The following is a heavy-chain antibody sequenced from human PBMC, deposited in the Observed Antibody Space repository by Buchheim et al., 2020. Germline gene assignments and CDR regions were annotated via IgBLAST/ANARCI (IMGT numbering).Heavy chain of an antibody. V-gene: IGHV4-31*03. D-gene: IGHD2-2*01. CDR2: IYYSGST. CDR1: GGSISSGGYY. CDR3: ARDTVVVPAAIKSIESGWYFDL. J-gene: IGHJ2*01. Sequence: QVQLQESGPGLVKPSQTLSLTCTVSGGSISSGGYYWSWIRQHPGKGLEWIGYIYYSGSTYYNPSLKSRVTISVDPSKNQFPLKLSSVTAADTAVYYCARDTVVVPAAIKSIESGWYFDLWGRGTL.